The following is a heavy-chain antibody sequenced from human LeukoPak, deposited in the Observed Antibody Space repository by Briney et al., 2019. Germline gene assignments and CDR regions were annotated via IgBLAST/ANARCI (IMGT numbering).Heavy chain of an antibody. CDR2: VFYTGSS. J-gene: IGHJ5*02. D-gene: IGHD3-10*01. CDR3: ARAGAWQIDP. V-gene: IGHV4-59*01. Sequence: SETLSLTCTVPGGSINSYYWSWIRQPPGKGLEWIGHVFYTGSSNYNPSLKSRVTISLDRSKNQFSLRLTSVTAVDTAVYYCARAGAWQIDPWGQGTLVTVSS. CDR1: GGSINSYY.